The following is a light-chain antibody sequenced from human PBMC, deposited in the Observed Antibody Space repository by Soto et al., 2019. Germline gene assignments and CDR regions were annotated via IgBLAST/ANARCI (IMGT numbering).Light chain of an antibody. CDR1: QSVSSY. V-gene: IGKV3-11*01. Sequence: EIVLTQSPATLSLSPGERVTLSCRASQSVSSYLAWYQQKPGQAPRLLIYDASKRATGIPPRFSGRGSGTDFTLTISSREPEDFAVYYCQQRSDWPVTFGPGTTVDFK. J-gene: IGKJ3*01. CDR2: DAS. CDR3: QQRSDWPVT.